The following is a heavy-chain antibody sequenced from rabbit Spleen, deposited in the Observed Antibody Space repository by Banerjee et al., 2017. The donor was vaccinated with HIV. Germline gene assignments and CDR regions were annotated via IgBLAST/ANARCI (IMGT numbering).Heavy chain of an antibody. CDR1: GASFTNNNY. CDR3: ARDTGSSFSSYGMDL. D-gene: IGHD8-1*01. J-gene: IGHJ6*01. CDR2: IDTGRSGFT. V-gene: IGHV1S40*01. Sequence: QSLEESGGDLVKPGASLTLTCTASGASFTNNNYMCWVRQAPGKGLEWIACIDTGRSGFTYFASWAKGRFTISKTSSTTVTLQMTSLTAADTATYFCARDTGSSFSSYGMDLWGQGTLVTVS.